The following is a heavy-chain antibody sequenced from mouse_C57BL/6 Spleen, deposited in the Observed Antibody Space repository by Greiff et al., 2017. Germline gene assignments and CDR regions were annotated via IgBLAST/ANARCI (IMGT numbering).Heavy chain of an antibody. CDR2: IDPNSGGT. V-gene: IGHV1-72*01. Sequence: QVHVKQPGAELVKPGASVQLSCKASGYTITGYWMHWVKQRPGRGLEWIGRIDPNSGGTKYDEKFKSKATLTVDKPSRTAYMQLSSLTSEDSAVYYCARGSDFSFDYWGQGTTLTVSS. CDR3: ARGSDFSFDY. J-gene: IGHJ2*01. CDR1: GYTITGYW.